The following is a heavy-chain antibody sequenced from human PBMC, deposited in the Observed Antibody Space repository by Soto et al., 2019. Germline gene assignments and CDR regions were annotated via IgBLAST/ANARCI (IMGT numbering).Heavy chain of an antibody. CDR1: GGTFSSYA. D-gene: IGHD3-9*01. CDR3: AGDQDILTGPGAFDI. V-gene: IGHV1-69*13. J-gene: IGHJ3*02. CDR2: IIPIFGTA. Sequence: ASVKVSCKASGGTFSSYAISWVRQAPGQGLEWMGGIIPIFGTANYAQKFQGRVTITADESTSTAYMELSSLRSEDTAVYYCAGDQDILTGPGAFDIWGQGTMVTGS.